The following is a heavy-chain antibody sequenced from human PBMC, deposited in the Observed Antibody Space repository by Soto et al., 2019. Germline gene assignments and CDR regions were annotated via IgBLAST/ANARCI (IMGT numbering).Heavy chain of an antibody. CDR3: XXXXXGDHXFY. CDR1: GYTFTSYD. Sequence: QVQLVQSGAEVKKPGASVKVSCKAFGYTFTSYDINWARQATGXGLEWMGWMNPDSGKTGYAHKFQGRVTMTRDTXXXXXXXXXXXXXXXXXXXXXXXXXXXGDHXFYWGQGTLVTVSS. V-gene: IGHV1-8*01. CDR2: MNPDSGKT. J-gene: IGHJ4*02.